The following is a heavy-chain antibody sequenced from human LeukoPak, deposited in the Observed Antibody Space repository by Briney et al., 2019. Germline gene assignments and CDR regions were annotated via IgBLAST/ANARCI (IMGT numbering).Heavy chain of an antibody. CDR3: ARSLKVSAALDVFDI. V-gene: IGHV3-21*01. J-gene: IGHJ3*02. CDR1: EFTFSSHS. CDR2: ISRSGGSI. Sequence: GGSLRLSCAASEFTFSSHSMNWVRQAPGKGLGWVSSISRSGGSIYYADSLKGRFTISRDNAKNSLYLQMNSPRAEDTAVYFCARSLKVSAALDVFDIWGQGTMVTVSS. D-gene: IGHD2-2*01.